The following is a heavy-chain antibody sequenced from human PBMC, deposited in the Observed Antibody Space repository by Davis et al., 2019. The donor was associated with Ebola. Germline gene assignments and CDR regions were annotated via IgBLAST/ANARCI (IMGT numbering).Heavy chain of an antibody. Sequence: GGSLRLSCAASGFTFSSYAMHWVRQAPGKGLEWVAVISYDGSNKYYADSVKGRFTISRDNSKNTLYLQMNSLRAEDTAVYYCARGGLDDFWSGYIGGFDYWGQGTLVTVSS. CDR3: ARGGLDDFWSGYIGGFDY. V-gene: IGHV3-30-3*01. D-gene: IGHD3-3*01. CDR2: ISYDGSNK. J-gene: IGHJ4*02. CDR1: GFTFSSYA.